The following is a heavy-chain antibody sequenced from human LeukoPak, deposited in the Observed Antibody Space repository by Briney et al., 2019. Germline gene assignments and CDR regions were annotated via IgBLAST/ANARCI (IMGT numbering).Heavy chain of an antibody. CDR2: ITGAGSI. CDR1: GFTFRSHS. J-gene: IGHJ4*02. V-gene: IGHV3-21*01. Sequence: GRSLRLSCAPSGFTFRSHSLDWVRQAPGKGLEWVSSITGAGSIQYADSVQGRFTIPRDNTQNSIFLQMNSLRAEDTAVYYCVRDVIHSYFDIWGQGILVTVPS. D-gene: IGHD2/OR15-2a*01. CDR3: VRDVIHSYFDI.